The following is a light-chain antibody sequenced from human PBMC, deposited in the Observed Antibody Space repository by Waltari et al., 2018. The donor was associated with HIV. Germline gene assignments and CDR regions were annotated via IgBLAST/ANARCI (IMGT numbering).Light chain of an antibody. Sequence: QSVLTQPPSVSEAPRQRVTISCSGSSSNIGNNAVNWYQQGPGKAPKLLIYYDDRWYSGVSDRFSGSKSGTSASLAIRGLQSEDEAEYYCAAWDDYLNGYVFGSGTKVTVL. CDR1: SSNIGNNA. CDR2: YDD. V-gene: IGLV1-36*01. CDR3: AAWDDYLNGYV. J-gene: IGLJ1*01.